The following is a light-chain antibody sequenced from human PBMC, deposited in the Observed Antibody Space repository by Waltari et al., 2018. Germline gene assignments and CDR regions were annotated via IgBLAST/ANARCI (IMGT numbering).Light chain of an antibody. CDR1: ERVSNS. Sequence: EIVMTQSPATLSVSPGERVPPPCRASERVSNSLAWYQQKLGQPPRLLVSRASTRATGIPDRFSASGSGTEFTLTIDSLQSEDFAVYICQQYNNWHQTFGRGTKVEIK. CDR2: RAS. V-gene: IGKV3-15*01. J-gene: IGKJ1*01. CDR3: QQYNNWHQT.